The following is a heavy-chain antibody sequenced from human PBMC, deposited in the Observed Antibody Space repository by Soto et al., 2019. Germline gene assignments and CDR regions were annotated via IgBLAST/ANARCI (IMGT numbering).Heavy chain of an antibody. V-gene: IGHV4-39*01. CDR1: GGSISSSSYY. J-gene: IGHJ1*01. CDR2: IYYSGST. CDR3: ASLRITIFGVPRYFQH. Sequence: SETLSLTCTVSGGSISSSSYYWGWIRQPPGKGLEWIGSIYYSGSTYYNPSLKSRVTISVDTSKNQFSLKLSSVTAADTAVYYCASLRITIFGVPRYFQHWGQGTLVTVSS. D-gene: IGHD3-3*01.